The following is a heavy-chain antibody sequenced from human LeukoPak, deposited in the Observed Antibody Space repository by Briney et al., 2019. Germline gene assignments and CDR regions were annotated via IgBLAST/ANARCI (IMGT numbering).Heavy chain of an antibody. V-gene: IGHV3-30-3*01. J-gene: IGHJ4*02. CDR3: ARVLNYYDSSGYYFSY. Sequence: PGRSLRLSCAASGFTFSYYTMHWVRQAPGKGPEWVAVISYDGSNKYYADSVKGRFTISRDNSKNTLYLQMNSLRAEDTAVYYCARVLNYYDSSGYYFSYWGQGTLVTVSS. CDR2: ISYDGSNK. CDR1: GFTFSYYT. D-gene: IGHD3-22*01.